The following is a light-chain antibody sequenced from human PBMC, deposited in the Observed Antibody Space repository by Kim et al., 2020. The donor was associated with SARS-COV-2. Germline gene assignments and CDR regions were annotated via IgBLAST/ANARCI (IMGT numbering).Light chain of an antibody. V-gene: IGLV1-40*01. CDR1: SSNIGGKYD. Sequence: QRVTISCTGSSSNIGGKYDVHWYQQVPGTAPHLLMYVNKNRPSGVPDRFSGSKSGNSASLAITGLRAEDEAHYYCQSYDSSLNGWVFGGGTQLTVL. CDR2: VNK. CDR3: QSYDSSLNGWV. J-gene: IGLJ3*02.